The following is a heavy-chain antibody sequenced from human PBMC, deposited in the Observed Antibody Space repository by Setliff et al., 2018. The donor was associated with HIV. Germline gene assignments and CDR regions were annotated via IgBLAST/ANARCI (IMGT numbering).Heavy chain of an antibody. D-gene: IGHD6-19*01. V-gene: IGHV7-4-1*02. J-gene: IGHJ4*02. Sequence: GASVKVSCKASGYTFTSYDINWVRQATGQGLEWMGWINTNTGNATYAQGFTGRVVFSLDTSVSTAYLQISSLQAEDTAVYYCARDPANSGGWYWGQGTLVTVSS. CDR3: ARDPANSGGWY. CDR2: INTNTGNA. CDR1: GYTFTSYD.